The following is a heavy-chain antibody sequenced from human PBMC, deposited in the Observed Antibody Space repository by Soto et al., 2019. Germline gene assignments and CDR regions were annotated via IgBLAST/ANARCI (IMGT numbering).Heavy chain of an antibody. CDR3: ARIADCSTTSCSFPSRFHIRGYYYYYGLDV. CDR2: ISAYNDNS. CDR1: GYTFTSYG. V-gene: IGHV1-18*01. J-gene: IGHJ6*02. D-gene: IGHD2-2*01. Sequence: ASVKVSCKASGYTFTSYGISWVRQAPGQGIEWVGWISAYNDNSNYAQKYHGRVTMTTDTSTNTAYMEMSSLRSDDTAVYYCARIADCSTTSCSFPSRFHIRGYYYYYGLDVWGQGTTVTVSS.